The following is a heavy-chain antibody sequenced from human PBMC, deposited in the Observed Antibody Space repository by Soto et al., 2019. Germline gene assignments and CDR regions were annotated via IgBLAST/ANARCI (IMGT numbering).Heavy chain of an antibody. Sequence: LGESLKISCKGSGYSFTSYWIGWVRQMPGKGLEWMGIIYPGDSDTRYSPSFQGQVTISADKSISTAYLQWSSLKASDTAMYYCASLITDCTNGVCYRGFDYWGQGTLVTVS. J-gene: IGHJ4*02. CDR2: IYPGDSDT. CDR3: ASLITDCTNGVCYRGFDY. V-gene: IGHV5-51*01. D-gene: IGHD2-8*01. CDR1: GYSFTSYW.